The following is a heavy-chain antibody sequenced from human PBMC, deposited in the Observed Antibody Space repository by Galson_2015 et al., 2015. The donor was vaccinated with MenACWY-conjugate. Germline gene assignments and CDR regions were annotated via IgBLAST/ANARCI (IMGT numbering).Heavy chain of an antibody. CDR2: ISGSGGST. D-gene: IGHD5-18*01. Sequence: SLRLSCAASGFTFSSYAMSWVRQAPGKGLEWVSAISGSGGSTYYADSVKGRFTISRDNSKNTLYLQMNSLRAEDTAVYYCAKDESDTAMAPSPYFDYWGQGTLVTVSS. J-gene: IGHJ4*02. CDR3: AKDESDTAMAPSPYFDY. V-gene: IGHV3-23*01. CDR1: GFTFSSYA.